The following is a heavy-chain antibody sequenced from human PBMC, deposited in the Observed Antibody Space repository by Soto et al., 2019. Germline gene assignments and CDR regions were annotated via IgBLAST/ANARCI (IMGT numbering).Heavy chain of an antibody. Sequence: SETLSLTCDDYGGAFSSYYWNWIRQPPGKGLEWLGEINHSGSTNYNPSLESRVTISLDTSRTQFSLKLTSVTAADTAVYYCARGEGRLVGTWFDPWGQGTLVTVSS. J-gene: IGHJ5*02. V-gene: IGHV4-34*01. D-gene: IGHD5-12*01. CDR3: ARGEGRLVGTWFDP. CDR2: INHSGST. CDR1: GGAFSSYY.